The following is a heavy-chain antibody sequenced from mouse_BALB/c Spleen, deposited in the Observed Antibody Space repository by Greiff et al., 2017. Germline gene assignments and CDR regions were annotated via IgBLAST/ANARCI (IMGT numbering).Heavy chain of an antibody. Sequence: EVKLVESGGGLVKPGGSLKLSCAASGFTFSSYAMSWVRQSPEKRLEWVAEISSGGSYTYYPDTVTGRFTISRDNAKNTLYLEMSSLRSEDTAMYYCARDYGNDWYFDVWGAGTTVTVSS. D-gene: IGHD2-1*01. CDR1: GFTFSSYA. CDR2: ISSGGSYT. CDR3: ARDYGNDWYFDV. V-gene: IGHV5-9-4*01. J-gene: IGHJ1*01.